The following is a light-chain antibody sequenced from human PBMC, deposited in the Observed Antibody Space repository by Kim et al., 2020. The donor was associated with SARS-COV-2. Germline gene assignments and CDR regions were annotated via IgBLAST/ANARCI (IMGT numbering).Light chain of an antibody. J-gene: IGKJ4*02. Sequence: IHMTQSPSTLSASVGDRVTITCRASQSISSWLAWYQQKPGKAPNLLIYDASSLESGVPSRFSGSGSGTEFTLTISSLQPDDFATYYCQQYKSDSLTFGEGTKVDIK. CDR2: DAS. CDR1: QSISSW. V-gene: IGKV1-5*01. CDR3: QQYKSDSLT.